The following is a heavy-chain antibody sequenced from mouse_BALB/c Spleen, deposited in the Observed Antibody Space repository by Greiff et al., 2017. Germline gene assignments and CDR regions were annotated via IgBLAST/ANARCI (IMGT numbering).Heavy chain of an antibody. CDR2: IDPANGNT. J-gene: IGHJ4*01. V-gene: IGHV14-3*02. Sequence: VQLQQSGAELVKPGASVKLSCTASGFNIKDTYMHWVKQRPEQGLEWIGRIDPANGNTKYDPKFQGKATITVDTSSNTAYLQLSSLTSEDTAVFYCPIATDYYAMDYWGQGTSVTVSS. CDR3: PIATDYYAMDY. CDR1: GFNIKDTY.